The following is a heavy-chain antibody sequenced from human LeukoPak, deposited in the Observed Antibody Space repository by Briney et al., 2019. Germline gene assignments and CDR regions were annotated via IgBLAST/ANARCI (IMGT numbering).Heavy chain of an antibody. CDR3: ARAVTGTRNAFDI. V-gene: IGHV3-7*01. CDR2: IKQDGSEK. D-gene: IGHD1-7*01. J-gene: IGHJ3*02. Sequence: PGGSLRLSCAASGFTFSSYWMSWVRQAPGKGLEWVANIKQDGSEKYYVDSVKGRFTISRDNAKNTLYLQMNSLRAEDTAVYHCARAVTGTRNAFDIWGQGTMVTVSS. CDR1: GFTFSSYW.